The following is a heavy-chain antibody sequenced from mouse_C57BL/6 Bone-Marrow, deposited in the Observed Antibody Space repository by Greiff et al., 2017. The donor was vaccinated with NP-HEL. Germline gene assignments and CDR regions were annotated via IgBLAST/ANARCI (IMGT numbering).Heavy chain of an antibody. CDR2: IDPETGGT. CDR1: GYTFTDYE. V-gene: IGHV1-15*01. J-gene: IGHJ3*01. Sequence: QVQLQHSGAELVRPGASVTLSCKASGYTFTDYEMHWVKQTPVHGLEWIGAIDPETGGTAYNQKFKGKAILTADKSSSTAYMELRSLTSEDSAVYYCTRLSIYYDYVGAYWGQGTLVTVSA. CDR3: TRLSIYYDYVGAY. D-gene: IGHD2-4*01.